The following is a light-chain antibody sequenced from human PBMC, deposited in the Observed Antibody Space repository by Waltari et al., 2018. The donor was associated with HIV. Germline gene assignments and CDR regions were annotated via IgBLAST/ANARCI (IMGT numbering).Light chain of an antibody. CDR2: DVT. V-gene: IGLV2-11*01. J-gene: IGLJ3*02. CDR1: SSDVGYHNF. Sequence: QSALTQPRSVSGSPGQSVTISCTGTSSDVGYHNFVSWYQQHPGKAPKLMIYDVTKRPSGVPDRFSASKSGNTASLTISGLQADDEADYYCCSYAGSYTWVFGGGTKLTVL. CDR3: CSYAGSYTWV.